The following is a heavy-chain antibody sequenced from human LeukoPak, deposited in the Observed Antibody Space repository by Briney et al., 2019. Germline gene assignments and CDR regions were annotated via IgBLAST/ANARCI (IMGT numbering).Heavy chain of an antibody. Sequence: GGSLRLSCAASGFTFDDYAMHWVRQAPGKGLEWVSGISWNSGSIGYADSVKGRFTISRDNAKNSLYLQMNSLRAEETALYYCAKALRGYRGFDYWGQGTLVTVSS. D-gene: IGHD5-18*01. CDR1: GFTFDDYA. V-gene: IGHV3-9*01. J-gene: IGHJ4*02. CDR3: AKALRGYRGFDY. CDR2: ISWNSGSI.